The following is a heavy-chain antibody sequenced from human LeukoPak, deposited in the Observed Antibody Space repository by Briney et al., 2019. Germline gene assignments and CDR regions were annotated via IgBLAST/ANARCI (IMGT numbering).Heavy chain of an antibody. V-gene: IGHV3-23*01. CDR1: GFTFSSYA. J-gene: IGHJ6*03. CDR3: AKERGDITIFGVVNYYYYYMDV. D-gene: IGHD3-3*01. Sequence: PGGSLRLSCAASGFTFSSYAMSWVRQAPGKGLEWVSAISGSGGSTYYADSVKGRFTISRDNSKNTPYLQMNSLRAEDTAVYYCAKERGDITIFGVVNYYYYYMDVWGKGTTVTVSS. CDR2: ISGSGGST.